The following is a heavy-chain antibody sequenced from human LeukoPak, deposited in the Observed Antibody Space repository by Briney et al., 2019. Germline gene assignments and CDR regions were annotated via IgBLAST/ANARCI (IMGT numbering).Heavy chain of an antibody. V-gene: IGHV3-9*01. D-gene: IGHD2-8*01. CDR1: GFTFSAFA. Sequence: GGSLRLSCAASGFTFSAFAMTWVRQAPGKGLEWVSGISWNSGSIGYADSVKGRFTISRDNAKNSLYLQMNSLRAEDTALYYCAKDSPYERGMDVWGQGTTVTVSS. J-gene: IGHJ6*02. CDR2: ISWNSGSI. CDR3: AKDSPYERGMDV.